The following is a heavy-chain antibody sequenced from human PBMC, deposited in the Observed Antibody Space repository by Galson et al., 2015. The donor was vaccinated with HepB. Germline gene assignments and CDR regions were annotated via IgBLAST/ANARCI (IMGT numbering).Heavy chain of an antibody. J-gene: IGHJ4*02. CDR1: GFTFSSYG. CDR3: ASSGYSSSWYDY. D-gene: IGHD6-13*01. V-gene: IGHV3-33*01. CDR2: IWYDGSNK. Sequence: SLRLSCAASGFTFSSYGMHWVRQAPGKGLEWVAVIWYDGSNKYYADSVKGRFTISRDNSKNTLYLQMNSLKASDTAMYYCASSGYSSSWYDYWGQGTLVTVSS.